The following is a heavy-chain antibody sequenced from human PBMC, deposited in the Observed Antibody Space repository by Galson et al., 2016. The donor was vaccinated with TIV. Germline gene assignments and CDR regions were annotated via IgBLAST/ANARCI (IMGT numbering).Heavy chain of an antibody. CDR2: IIPIFGRA. V-gene: IGHV1-69*05. CDR3: ASGGSKGTRPFDY. CDR1: GGAFISHG. D-gene: IGHD3-16*01. J-gene: IGHJ4*02. Sequence: SVKVSCKASGGAFISHGISWVRQAPGQGLEWMGGIIPIFGRANFAQKFQGRVTITTDDSTRTANMELSSLRFDDTTVYYCASGGSKGTRPFDYWGQGTLVTVSS.